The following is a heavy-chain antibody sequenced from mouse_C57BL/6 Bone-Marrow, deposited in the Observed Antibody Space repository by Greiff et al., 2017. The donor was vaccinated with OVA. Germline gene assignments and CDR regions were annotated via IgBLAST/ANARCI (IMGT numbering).Heavy chain of an antibody. Sequence: EVQLQESGGDLVKPGGSLKLSCAASGFTFSSYGMSWVRQTPDKRLEWVATISSGGSYTYYPDSVKGRFTISRDNAKNTLYLQMSSLKSEDTAMYVCARHMGPYYFDYWGQGTTLTVSS. J-gene: IGHJ2*01. CDR2: ISSGGSYT. D-gene: IGHD1-1*02. CDR1: GFTFSSYG. V-gene: IGHV5-6*01. CDR3: ARHMGPYYFDY.